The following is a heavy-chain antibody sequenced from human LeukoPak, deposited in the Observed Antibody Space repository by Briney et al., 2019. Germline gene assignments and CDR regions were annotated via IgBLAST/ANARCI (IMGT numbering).Heavy chain of an antibody. CDR2: ISYDGSNK. CDR1: VFTFSSYC. D-gene: IGHD6-13*01. Sequence: GGSLRLSCAASVFTFSSYCMQWVRQAPRKGQEWVAVISYDGSNKYYADSVKGRFTISRDNSKNTLYLQMNSLRAEDTAVYYCAKEDSSSWSNFDYWGQGTLVTVSS. J-gene: IGHJ4*02. V-gene: IGHV3-30*18. CDR3: AKEDSSSWSNFDY.